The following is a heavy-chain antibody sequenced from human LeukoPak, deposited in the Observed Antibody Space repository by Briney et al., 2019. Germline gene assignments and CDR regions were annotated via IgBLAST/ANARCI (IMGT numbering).Heavy chain of an antibody. CDR1: GFTFSDYY. Sequence: GGSLRLSCADSGFTFSDYYMSWIRQAPGKGLEWVSYISSSGSTIYYADSVKGRFTISRDNAKNSLYLQMNSLRAEDTAVYYCARDNWNYVGYYYYGMDVWGQGTTVTVSS. V-gene: IGHV3-11*01. CDR3: ARDNWNYVGYYYYGMDV. D-gene: IGHD1-7*01. CDR2: ISSSGSTI. J-gene: IGHJ6*02.